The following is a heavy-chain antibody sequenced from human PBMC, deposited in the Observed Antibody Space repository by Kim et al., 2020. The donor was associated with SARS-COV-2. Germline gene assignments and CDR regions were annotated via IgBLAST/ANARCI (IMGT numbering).Heavy chain of an antibody. D-gene: IGHD1-20*01. CDR1: GFTFSSYG. J-gene: IGHJ6*02. V-gene: IGHV3-33*01. Sequence: GWSLRLSCAASGFTFSSYGMHWVRQAPGKGLEWVAVIWYDGSNKYYADSVKGRFTISRDNSKNTLYLQMNSLRAEDTAVYYCARDPQGGYNWNPQRYYYYGMDVWGQGTTVTVSS. CDR2: IWYDGSNK. CDR3: ARDPQGGYNWNPQRYYYYGMDV.